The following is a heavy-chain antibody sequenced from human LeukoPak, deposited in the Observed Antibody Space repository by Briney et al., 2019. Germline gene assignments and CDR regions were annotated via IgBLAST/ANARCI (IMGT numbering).Heavy chain of an antibody. V-gene: IGHV3-23*01. CDR2: ISGSAGST. Sequence: GGSLRLSCAASGFAFSSCAMSWVRQAPGKGLEWVSGISGSAGSTNYADSVKGRFTISRDNSKNTLYLQMNSLRAEDTAVYYCARDHSETYYDFWSGPYGGDTFDIWGQGTMVTVSS. CDR3: ARDHSETYYDFWSGPYGGDTFDI. D-gene: IGHD3-3*01. J-gene: IGHJ3*02. CDR1: GFAFSSCA.